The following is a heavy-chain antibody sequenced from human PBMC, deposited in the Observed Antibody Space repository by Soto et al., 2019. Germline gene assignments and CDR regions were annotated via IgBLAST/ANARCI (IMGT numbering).Heavy chain of an antibody. CDR2: ISVSGVNT. J-gene: IGHJ4*02. Sequence: EVQLLESGGGLVQPGGSLRLSCAASGFTFSTYAMSWVRQAPGKGLEWVSSISVSGVNTYYVDSVEGRFTISRDDSRNTLYLQMNSLRAEDTAIYYCTKYKGVIGHLMFDYCGQGALVTVSS. D-gene: IGHD2-21*01. CDR3: TKYKGVIGHLMFDY. V-gene: IGHV3-23*01. CDR1: GFTFSTYA.